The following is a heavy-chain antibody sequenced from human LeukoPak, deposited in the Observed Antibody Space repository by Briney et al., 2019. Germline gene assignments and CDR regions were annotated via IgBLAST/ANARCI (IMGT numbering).Heavy chain of an antibody. CDR1: GFTSSSYW. CDR2: IEQDGSKK. CDR3: TKWRAAQSEFDY. D-gene: IGHD6-25*01. V-gene: IGHV3-7*01. Sequence: PVGSLRLSCTASGFTSSSYWMAWVRQAPGKGLEWVAHIEQDGSKKEYVDSVKGRFTISRDNAKNSVYLDMISLRVEDTAVYYCTKWRAAQSEFDYWGQGTLVTVSS. J-gene: IGHJ4*02.